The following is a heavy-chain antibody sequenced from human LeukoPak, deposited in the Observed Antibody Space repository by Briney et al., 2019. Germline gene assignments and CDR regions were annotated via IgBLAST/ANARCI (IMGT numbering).Heavy chain of an antibody. J-gene: IGHJ3*02. CDR3: ARGFTMVREYAFDI. CDR1: GGTFSSYA. Sequence: ASVKVSCKAFGGTFSSYAISWVRQAPGQGLEWMGGIIPIFGTANYAQKFQGRVTITTDESTSTAYMELSSLRSEDTAVYYCARGFTMVREYAFDIWGQGTMVTVSS. D-gene: IGHD3-10*01. CDR2: IIPIFGTA. V-gene: IGHV1-69*05.